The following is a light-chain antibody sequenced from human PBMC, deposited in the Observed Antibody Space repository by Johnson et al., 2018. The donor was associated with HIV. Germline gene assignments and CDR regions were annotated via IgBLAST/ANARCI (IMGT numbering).Light chain of an antibody. CDR3: GTWDSSLSAGGV. V-gene: IGLV1-51*02. J-gene: IGLJ1*01. Sequence: QSVLTQPPSVSAAPGQKVTISCSGSSSNIGNNSVSWYQQLPGTAPKLLIYENNKRPSGIPDRFSGSKSGTSATLCITGLQTGDEADYYCGTWDSSLSAGGVFGTGTKVTVL. CDR1: SSNIGNNS. CDR2: ENN.